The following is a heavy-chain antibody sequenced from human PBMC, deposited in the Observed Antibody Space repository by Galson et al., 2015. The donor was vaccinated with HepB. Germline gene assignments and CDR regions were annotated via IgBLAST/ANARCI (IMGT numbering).Heavy chain of an antibody. J-gene: IGHJ5*02. D-gene: IGHD2-2*01. CDR1: GFTFSGYS. Sequence: SLRLSCAASGFTFSGYSMNWVRQAPGKGLEWVSSISSSSSYIYYADSVKGRFTISRDNAKNSLYLQMNSLRAEDTAVYYCAMDYPPCSSTSCSPWEGSNWFDPWGQGTLVTVSS. V-gene: IGHV3-21*01. CDR3: AMDYPPCSSTSCSPWEGSNWFDP. CDR2: ISSSSSYI.